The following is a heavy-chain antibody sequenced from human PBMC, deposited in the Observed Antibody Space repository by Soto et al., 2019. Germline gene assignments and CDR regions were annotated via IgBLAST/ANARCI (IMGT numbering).Heavy chain of an antibody. J-gene: IGHJ6*02. D-gene: IGHD4-17*01. CDR2: IYYSGST. V-gene: IGHV4-31*03. Sequence: QVQLQESGPGLVKPSQTLSLTCTVSGGSISSGGYYWSWIRQHPGKGLEWIGYIYYSGSTYYNPSLESRVTISVDTSKNQFSLKLSSVTAADTAVYYCARATTVTTLHGMDVWGQGTTVTVSS. CDR1: GGSISSGGYY. CDR3: ARATTVTTLHGMDV.